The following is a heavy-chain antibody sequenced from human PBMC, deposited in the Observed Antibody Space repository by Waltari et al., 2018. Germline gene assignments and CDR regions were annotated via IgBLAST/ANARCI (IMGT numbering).Heavy chain of an antibody. CDR3: ARDRYSGYDLRIGMDV. CDR1: GFTFSSYS. CDR2: ISSSSSYI. J-gene: IGHJ6*02. D-gene: IGHD5-12*01. V-gene: IGHV3-21*01. Sequence: EVQLVESGGGLVKPRGSLRLSCAASGFTFSSYSMNWVRQAPGKGLEWVSSISSSSSYIYYADSVKGRFTISRDNAKNSLYLQMNSLRAEDTAVYYCARDRYSGYDLRIGMDVWGQGTTVTVSS.